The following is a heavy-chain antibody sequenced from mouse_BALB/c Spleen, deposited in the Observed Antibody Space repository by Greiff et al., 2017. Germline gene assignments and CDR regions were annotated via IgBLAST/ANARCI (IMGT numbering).Heavy chain of an antibody. CDR2: IYYSGTI. J-gene: IGHJ3*01. V-gene: IGHV3-5*02. Sequence: EVQLQQSGPGLVKPSQTVSLTCTVTGISITTGNYRWSWIRQFPGNKLEWIGYIYYSGTITYNPSLTSRTTITRDTSKNQFFLEMNSLTAEDTATYYCARDDGYYVWFAYWGQGTLVTVSA. CDR3: ARDDGYYVWFAY. D-gene: IGHD2-3*01. CDR1: GISITTGNYR.